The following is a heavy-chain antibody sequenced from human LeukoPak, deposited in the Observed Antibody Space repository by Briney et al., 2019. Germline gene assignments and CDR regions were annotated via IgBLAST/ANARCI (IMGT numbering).Heavy chain of an antibody. CDR3: ARHGGSGSFDY. CDR2: IYYSGSI. CDR1: GGSTTSSY. J-gene: IGHJ4*02. D-gene: IGHD3-3*01. V-gene: IGHV4-59*08. Sequence: SETLSLTCTVSGGSTTSSYWSWIRQPPGRGLEWIGYIYYSGSINYNPSLKSRVTISVDTSKNQFFLRLRSVTAADTAVYYCARHGGSGSFDYWGQGTLVTVSS.